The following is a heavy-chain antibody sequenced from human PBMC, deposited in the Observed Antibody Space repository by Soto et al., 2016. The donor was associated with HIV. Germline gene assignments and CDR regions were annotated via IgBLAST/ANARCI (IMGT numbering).Heavy chain of an antibody. D-gene: IGHD1-26*01. CDR3: AVRVGNYYSGGYYFDY. CDR1: GFTFSSYS. J-gene: IGHJ4*02. Sequence: EVQLVESGGGLVQPGGSLRLSCAASGFTFSSYSMNWVRQAPGKGLEWVSYISESSSPIYYADSVKGRFTISRDNAKNSLYLQMNSLRAEDTAVYYCAVRVGNYYSGGYYFDYWGQGTLVTVSS. V-gene: IGHV3-48*01. CDR2: ISESSSPI.